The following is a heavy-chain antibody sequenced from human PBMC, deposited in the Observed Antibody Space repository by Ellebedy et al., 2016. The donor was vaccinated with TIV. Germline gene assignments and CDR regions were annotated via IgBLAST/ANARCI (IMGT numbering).Heavy chain of an antibody. V-gene: IGHV5-51*01. Sequence: KVSCKGSGYTFPNHWIGWVRQMPGRGLEWMGRIYPGDSDTLYSPSFEGQVTLSVDASLNTAYLQWSSLQASDTAIYYCTRRTGDNFDFWGQGTRVTVAS. CDR2: IYPGDSDT. CDR3: TRRTGDNFDF. J-gene: IGHJ4*02. CDR1: GYTFPNHW.